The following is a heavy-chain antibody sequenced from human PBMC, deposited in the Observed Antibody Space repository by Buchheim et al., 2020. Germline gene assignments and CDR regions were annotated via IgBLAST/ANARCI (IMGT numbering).Heavy chain of an antibody. CDR2: ISYDGSNK. Sequence: QVQLVESGGGVVQPGRSLRLSCAASGFTFSSYAMHWVRQAPGKGLEWVAVISYDGSNKYYADSVKGRFTISRDNSKNTLYLQMNSLRAEDTAVYYCAAGEIAVYDYWGQGTL. CDR1: GFTFSSYA. CDR3: AAGEIAVYDY. V-gene: IGHV3-30-3*01. J-gene: IGHJ4*02. D-gene: IGHD6-19*01.